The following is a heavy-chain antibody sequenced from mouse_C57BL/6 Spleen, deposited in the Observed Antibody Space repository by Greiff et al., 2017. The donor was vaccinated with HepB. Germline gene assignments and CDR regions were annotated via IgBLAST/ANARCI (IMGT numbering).Heavy chain of an antibody. V-gene: IGHV1-26*01. CDR3: AREATVAPFAY. CDR1: GYTFTDYY. CDR2: INPNNGGT. Sequence: EVQLQQSGPELVKPGASVKISCKASGYTFTDYYMNWVKQSHGKSLEWIGDINPNNGGTSYNQKFKGKATLTVDKSSSTAYMELRSLTSEDSAVYYCAREATVAPFAYWGQGTLVTVSA. D-gene: IGHD1-1*01. J-gene: IGHJ3*01.